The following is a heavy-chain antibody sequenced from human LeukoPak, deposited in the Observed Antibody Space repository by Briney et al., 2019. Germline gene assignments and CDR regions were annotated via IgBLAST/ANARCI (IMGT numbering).Heavy chain of an antibody. Sequence: GGSLRLSCAASGFAFRSYGMHWVRQAPGKGLEWVAVISYDGSNEYHADSVKGRFTISRDNSKNTLYLQMNSLRAEDTAVYYCAKDQGIAVVSYYFDYWGQGTLVTVSS. CDR3: AKDQGIAVVSYYFDY. D-gene: IGHD6-19*01. CDR2: ISYDGSNE. CDR1: GFAFRSYG. V-gene: IGHV3-30*18. J-gene: IGHJ4*02.